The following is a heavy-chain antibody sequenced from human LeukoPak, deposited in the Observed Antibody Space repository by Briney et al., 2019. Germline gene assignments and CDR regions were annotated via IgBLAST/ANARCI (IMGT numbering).Heavy chain of an antibody. CDR2: INAYNGHT. D-gene: IGHD4-17*01. J-gene: IGHJ3*02. CDR3: ARESGDFLDAFDI. V-gene: IGHV1-18*01. Sequence: ASVKVSCKASGGTLSRFAISWVRQAPGQGLEWMGWINAYNGHTNYAQQFQGRVTMTTDTSTSRTYMELRSLRADDTAVYYCARESGDFLDAFDIWGQGTMVTVSS. CDR1: GGTLSRFA.